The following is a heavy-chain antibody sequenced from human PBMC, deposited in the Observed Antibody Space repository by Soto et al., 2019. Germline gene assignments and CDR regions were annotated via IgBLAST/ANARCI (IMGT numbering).Heavy chain of an antibody. D-gene: IGHD4-17*01. Sequence: SVKVSCKASGGTFSSYAISWVRQAPGQGLEWMGGIIPIFGTANYAQKFQGRVTITADKSTSTAYMELSSLRSEDTAVYYCARSTTVTTGWFDPWGQGTPVTVYS. CDR1: GGTFSSYA. V-gene: IGHV1-69*06. J-gene: IGHJ5*02. CDR3: ARSTTVTTGWFDP. CDR2: IIPIFGTA.